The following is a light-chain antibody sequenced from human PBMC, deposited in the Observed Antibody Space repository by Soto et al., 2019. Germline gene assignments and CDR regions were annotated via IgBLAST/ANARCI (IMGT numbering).Light chain of an antibody. Sequence: QSALTQPASVSGSPGQSITISCTGTSSDVGDYNYVSWYQQHPDKAPKLMIYEVSNRPSGVSSRFSGSKSGNTASLTISGLLAEDEADYYCSSYTSSGTVVFGGGTKVTVL. CDR3: SSYTSSGTVV. CDR1: SSDVGDYNY. J-gene: IGLJ2*01. V-gene: IGLV2-14*01. CDR2: EVS.